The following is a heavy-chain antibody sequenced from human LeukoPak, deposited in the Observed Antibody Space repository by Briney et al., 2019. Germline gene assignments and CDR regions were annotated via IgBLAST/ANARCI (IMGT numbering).Heavy chain of an antibody. V-gene: IGHV1-8*01. D-gene: IGHD6-6*01. CDR3: ARERVSIAEGYYYYMDV. Sequence: ASVKVSCKASGYTFTSYDINWVRQATGQGLEWMGWMNPNSGNTGYAQKFQGRVTMTRNTSISTAYMELSSLRSEDTAVYYCARERVSIAEGYYYYMDVWGKGTTVTVSS. CDR2: MNPNSGNT. J-gene: IGHJ6*03. CDR1: GYTFTSYD.